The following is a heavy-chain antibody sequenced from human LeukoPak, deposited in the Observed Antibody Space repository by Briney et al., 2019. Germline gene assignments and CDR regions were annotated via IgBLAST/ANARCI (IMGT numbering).Heavy chain of an antibody. CDR2: ISGSAVST. J-gene: IGHJ6*04. CDR1: GLTFSTYG. CDR3: AELGITMIGGV. V-gene: IGHV3-23*01. Sequence: GGSLRLSCAASGLTFSTYGMTWVRQAPGKGLEWVSAISGSAVSTFYADSVKGRFTISRDNSKNTLYLQMNSLRAEDTAVYYCAELGITMIGGVWGKGTTVTISS. D-gene: IGHD3-10*02.